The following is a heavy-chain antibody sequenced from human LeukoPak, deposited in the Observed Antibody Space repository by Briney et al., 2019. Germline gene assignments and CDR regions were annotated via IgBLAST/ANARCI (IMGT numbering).Heavy chain of an antibody. CDR3: AASHCSGGRCYSGY. Sequence: SVKVSCKASGFTFTSSAMQWVRQARGQRLEWIGWIVVGSGNTNYAQKFQERVTITRDMSTSTAYMELSSLRSEETAVYYCAASHCSGGRCYSGYWGQGTLVTVSS. CDR1: GFTFTSSA. V-gene: IGHV1-58*02. D-gene: IGHD2-15*01. J-gene: IGHJ4*02. CDR2: IVVGSGNT.